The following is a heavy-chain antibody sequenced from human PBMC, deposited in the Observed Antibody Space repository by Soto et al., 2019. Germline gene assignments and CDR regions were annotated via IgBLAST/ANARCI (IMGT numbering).Heavy chain of an antibody. CDR3: ARDWSRYYDNSGLIWFY. CDR2: ISAYNGDT. Sequence: QIQLVQSGGEVKKPGASVKVSCKASGYTFRCYGISWVRQAPGQGLEWVGWISAYNGDTHYAPKFQDRITLSTETSTDTAYMELRSLRLDDTAVYYCARDWSRYYDNSGLIWFYWGQGSLVTVSS. CDR1: GYTFRCYG. V-gene: IGHV1-18*04. J-gene: IGHJ4*02. D-gene: IGHD3-22*01.